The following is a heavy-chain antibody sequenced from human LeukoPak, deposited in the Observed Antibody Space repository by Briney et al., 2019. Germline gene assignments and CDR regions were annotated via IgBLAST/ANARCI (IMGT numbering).Heavy chain of an antibody. CDR2: IYSDYSGGST. D-gene: IGHD3-9*01. CDR3: ARRIDWSHDY. V-gene: IGHV3-53*01. Sequence: GGSLRLSCAASGFSVSSNYMTWVRQAPGKGLEWVSIIYSDYSGGSTYYADSVKGRFTISRDNSKNTLFLQMNSLRAEDTAVYYCARRIDWSHDYWGQGTLVTVSS. J-gene: IGHJ4*02. CDR1: GFSVSSNY.